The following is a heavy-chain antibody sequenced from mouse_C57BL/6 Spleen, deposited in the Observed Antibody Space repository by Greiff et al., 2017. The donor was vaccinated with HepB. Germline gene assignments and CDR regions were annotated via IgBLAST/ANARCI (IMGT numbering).Heavy chain of an antibody. D-gene: IGHD1-3*01. CDR3: ARDRSGTRAMDY. CDR1: GFTFSVYY. CDR2: INYDGSST. J-gene: IGHJ4*01. V-gene: IGHV5-16*01. Sequence: EVKLVESEGGLVQPGSSMKLSCTASGFTFSVYYMAWVRQVPEKGLEWVANINYDGSSTYYLDSLKSRFIISRDNAKNILYLQMSSLKSEDTATYYCARDRSGTRAMDYWGQGTSVTVSS.